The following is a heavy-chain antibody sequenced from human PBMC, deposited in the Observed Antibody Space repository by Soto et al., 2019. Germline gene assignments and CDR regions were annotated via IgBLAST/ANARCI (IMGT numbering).Heavy chain of an antibody. V-gene: IGHV1-69*13. CDR2: IIPIFGTA. Sequence: SVKVSCKASGGTFSSYAISWVRQAPGQGLEWMGGIIPIFGTANYAQKFQGRVTITADESTSTAYMELSSLRSKDTAVYYCARDVDTAMVNSYYYYYGMDVWGQGTTVTVSS. CDR1: GGTFSSYA. CDR3: ARDVDTAMVNSYYYYYGMDV. D-gene: IGHD5-18*01. J-gene: IGHJ6*02.